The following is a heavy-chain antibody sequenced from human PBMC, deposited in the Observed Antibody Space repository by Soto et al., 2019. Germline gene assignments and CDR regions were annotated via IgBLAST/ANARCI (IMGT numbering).Heavy chain of an antibody. CDR2: ISGYNGDT. CDR3: ARATATNWFDP. Sequence: GASVKVSCKTSGYTFTTYGIGWVRQAPGQGLEWMGWISGYNGDTNSAQSLRGRFTMTQDTSTSTAYMELRSLRSDDTAVYYCARATATNWFDPWGQGTLVTVSS. CDR1: GYTFTTYG. V-gene: IGHV1-18*04. J-gene: IGHJ5*02. D-gene: IGHD5-18*01.